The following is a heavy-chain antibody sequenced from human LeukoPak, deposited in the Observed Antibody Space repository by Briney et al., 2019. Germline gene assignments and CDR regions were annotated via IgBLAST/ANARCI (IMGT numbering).Heavy chain of an antibody. CDR2: IYYSGTT. CDR1: GGSIRSYY. V-gene: IGHV4-59*01. CDR3: ARDGIAAAGFDY. Sequence: SETLSLTCTVSGGSIRSYYRSWIRQPPGKGLEWIGYIYYSGTTNYNPSLKSRVTISVDTSKNQVSLRLSSVTAADTAVYYCARDGIAAAGFDYWGQGNLVTVSS. D-gene: IGHD6-13*01. J-gene: IGHJ4*02.